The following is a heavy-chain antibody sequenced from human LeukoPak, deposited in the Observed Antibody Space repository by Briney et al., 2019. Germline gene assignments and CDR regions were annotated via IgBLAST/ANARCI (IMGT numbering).Heavy chain of an antibody. D-gene: IGHD4-11*01. CDR1: GFTFDDYG. J-gene: IGHJ4*02. Sequence: GGSLRLSCAASGFTFDDYGMSWVRQAPGKGLEWVSNINWNGDNTDYADSVKGRFTISRDNAKTSLYLQMNSLRAEDTALYYCARDLGDYPLDYWGQGTLVAVSS. CDR3: ARDLGDYPLDY. CDR2: INWNGDNT. V-gene: IGHV3-20*04.